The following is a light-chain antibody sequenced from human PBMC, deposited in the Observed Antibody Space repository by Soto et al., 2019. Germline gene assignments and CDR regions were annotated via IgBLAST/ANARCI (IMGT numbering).Light chain of an antibody. J-gene: IGKJ1*01. V-gene: IGKV3-20*01. Sequence: EIVLTQSPGTLSLSPGERGTLSCRASQTVSSDYLAWYQQKPGQAPRLIIYGASNRATGIPDRFSGSGSGTDFTLTISSLDPEDFATYFCLQDYNLPRTFGQGTTVEI. CDR3: LQDYNLPRT. CDR1: QTVSSDY. CDR2: GAS.